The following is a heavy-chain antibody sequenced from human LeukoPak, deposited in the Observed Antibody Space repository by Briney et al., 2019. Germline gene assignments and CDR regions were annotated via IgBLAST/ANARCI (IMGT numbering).Heavy chain of an antibody. V-gene: IGHV4-59*01. J-gene: IGHJ6*03. Sequence: SETLSLTCAVYGGSFSGYYWSWIRQPPGKGLEWIGYIYYSGSTNYNPSLKSRVTISVDTSKNQFSLKLSSVTAADTAVYYCARETSQKGAHYMDVWGKGTTVTISS. CDR1: GGSFSGYY. D-gene: IGHD3-16*01. CDR2: IYYSGST. CDR3: ARETSQKGAHYMDV.